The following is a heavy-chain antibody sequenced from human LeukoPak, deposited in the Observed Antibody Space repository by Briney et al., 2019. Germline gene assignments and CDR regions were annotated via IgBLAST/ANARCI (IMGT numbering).Heavy chain of an antibody. Sequence: TPSHTPTVSLGSITRGDYYSSSISHPPGKGLEWIGYIYLSGSSYYNPSLKSRVTISVDTSKNQFSLKLSSVTAADTAVYYGARELRRTDAFDIWGQGTMVTVSS. J-gene: IGHJ3*02. CDR2: IYLSGSS. CDR3: ARELRRTDAFDI. CDR1: LGSITRGDYY. V-gene: IGHV4-30-4*08. D-gene: IGHD3-10*01.